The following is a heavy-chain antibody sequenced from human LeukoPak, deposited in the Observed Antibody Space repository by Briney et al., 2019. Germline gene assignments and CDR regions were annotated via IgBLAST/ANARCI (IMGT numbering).Heavy chain of an antibody. CDR3: ARDDCGGDCAFQH. Sequence: ASVKVSCRASGYTFTGYYMHWVRQAPGQGLEWMGWINPNSGGTNYAQKFQGRVTMTRDTSISTAYMELSRLRSDDTAVYYCARDDCGGDCAFQHWGQGTLVTVSS. V-gene: IGHV1-2*02. CDR2: INPNSGGT. J-gene: IGHJ1*01. D-gene: IGHD2-21*02. CDR1: GYTFTGYY.